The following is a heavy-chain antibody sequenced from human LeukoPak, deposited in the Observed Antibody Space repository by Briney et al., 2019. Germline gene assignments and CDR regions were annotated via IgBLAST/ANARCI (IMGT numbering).Heavy chain of an antibody. CDR2: IWYDGSNK. Sequence: GRSLRLSCAASGFTFSSYGMHWVRQAPGKGLEWVAVIWYDGSNKYYADSVKGRFTISRDNSKNTLYLQMNSLRAEDTAVYYCARLYSSSSGAVTPHDAFDIWGQGTMVTVSS. V-gene: IGHV3-33*01. CDR3: ARLYSSSSGAVTPHDAFDI. D-gene: IGHD6-6*01. J-gene: IGHJ3*02. CDR1: GFTFSSYG.